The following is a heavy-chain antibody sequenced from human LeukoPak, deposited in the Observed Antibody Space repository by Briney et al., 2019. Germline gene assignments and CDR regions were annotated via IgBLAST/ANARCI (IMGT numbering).Heavy chain of an antibody. CDR3: ARGVLRFLEQLPKSYMDV. CDR2: MNPNSGNT. V-gene: IGHV1-8*03. D-gene: IGHD3-3*01. J-gene: IGHJ6*03. Sequence: ASVKVSCKASGYTFTSYDINWVRQATGQGLEWMGWMNPNSGNTGYAQKFQGRVTITRNTSISTAYMELSSLRSEDTAVYYCARGVLRFLEQLPKSYMDVWGKGTTVTVSS. CDR1: GYTFTSYD.